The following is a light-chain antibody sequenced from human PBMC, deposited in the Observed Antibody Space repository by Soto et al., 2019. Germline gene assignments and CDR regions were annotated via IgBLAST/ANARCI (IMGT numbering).Light chain of an antibody. Sequence: QSVLTQPPSMSGAPGQRVTISCTGTSANIGAGYDVHWYQQLPGMAPKLLIYGNNKRPSGVPDRFSGSKSGTSASLAITGLQAEDEADYYCQSYDRTLSGLYVLGTGTKLTLL. CDR3: QSYDRTLSGLYV. CDR1: SANIGAGYD. CDR2: GNN. J-gene: IGLJ1*01. V-gene: IGLV1-40*01.